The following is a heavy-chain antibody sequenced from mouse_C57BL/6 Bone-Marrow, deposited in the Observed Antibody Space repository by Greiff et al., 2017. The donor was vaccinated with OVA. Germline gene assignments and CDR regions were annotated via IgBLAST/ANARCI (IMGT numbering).Heavy chain of an antibody. CDR1: GFTFSSYG. CDR2: ISSGGSYT. CDR3: ARQGTYRGYFDY. J-gene: IGHJ2*01. Sequence: EVMLVESGGDLVKPGGSLKLSCAASGFTFSSYGMSWVRQTPDKRLEWVATISSGGSYTYYPDSVKGRFTISRDNAKNTLYLQMSSLKSEDTAMYYCARQGTYRGYFDYWGQGTTLTVSS. V-gene: IGHV5-6*01. D-gene: IGHD2-14*01.